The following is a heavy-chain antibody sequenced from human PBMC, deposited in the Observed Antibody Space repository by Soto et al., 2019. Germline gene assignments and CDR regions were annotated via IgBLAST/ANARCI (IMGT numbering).Heavy chain of an antibody. CDR1: GFTFSSYS. V-gene: IGHV3-21*01. Sequence: EVQLVESGGGLVKPGGSLRLSSAASGFTFSSYSMNWVRQAPGKGLEWVSSISSSSSYIYYADSVKGRFTISRDNAKNSLYLQMNSLRAEDTAVYYCARDDDVTIFHPYYYGMDVWGQGTTVTVSS. CDR2: ISSSSSYI. J-gene: IGHJ6*02. CDR3: ARDDDVTIFHPYYYGMDV. D-gene: IGHD3-3*01.